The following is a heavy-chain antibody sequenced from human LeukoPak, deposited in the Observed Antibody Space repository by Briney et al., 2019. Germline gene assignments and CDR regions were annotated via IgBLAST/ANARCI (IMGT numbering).Heavy chain of an antibody. CDR3: SRETSHFDY. J-gene: IGHJ4*02. V-gene: IGHV6-1*01. CDR2: TYYRSKWYN. Sequence: SQTLSLTCVISGDSVSSNSAAWNWIRQSPSSGLEWLGRTYYRSKWYNDYAVSVKSRITIKPDTSKNQFLLQLNSVTPEDTAVYYCSRETSHFDYWGQGTLVTVSS. CDR1: GDSVSSNSAA.